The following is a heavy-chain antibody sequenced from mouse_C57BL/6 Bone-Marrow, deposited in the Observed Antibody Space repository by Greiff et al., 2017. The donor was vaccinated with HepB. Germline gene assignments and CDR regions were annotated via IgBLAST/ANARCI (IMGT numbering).Heavy chain of an antibody. Sequence: EVKLMESGGDLVKPGGSLKLSCAASGFTFSSYGMSWVRQTPDKRLEWVATISSGGSYTYYPDSVKGRFTISRDNAKNTLYLQMRSLKSEDTAMDYCARQSTSYYCSYYFDYWGQGTTLTVSS. V-gene: IGHV5-6*01. CDR3: ARQSTSYYCSYYFDY. CDR2: ISSGGSYT. CDR1: GFTFSSYG. J-gene: IGHJ2*01. D-gene: IGHD1-1*01.